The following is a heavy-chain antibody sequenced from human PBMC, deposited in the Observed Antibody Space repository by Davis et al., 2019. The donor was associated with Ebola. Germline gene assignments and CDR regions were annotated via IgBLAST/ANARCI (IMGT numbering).Heavy chain of an antibody. V-gene: IGHV6-1*01. CDR3: ARFRWELRGFDY. CDR2: TYYTSKWHN. Sequence: HSQTLSLTCAISGDSVFGKNGAWNWIRQSPSRGLEWLGRTYYTSKWHNDYGESVKSRITINPDTSTNQLSLQLNSVTPEDTAVYYCARFRWELRGFDYWGQGTLVTVSS. J-gene: IGHJ4*02. D-gene: IGHD1-26*01. CDR1: GDSVFGKNGA.